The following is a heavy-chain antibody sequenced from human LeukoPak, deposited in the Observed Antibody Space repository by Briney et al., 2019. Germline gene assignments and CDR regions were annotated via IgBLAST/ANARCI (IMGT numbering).Heavy chain of an antibody. D-gene: IGHD3-9*01. CDR2: INHSGST. Sequence: KPSETLSLTCAVYGGSFSGYYWSWIRQPPGKGLEWIGEINHSGSTNYNPSLKSRVTISVDTSKNQFSLKLSSVTAADTAVYYCARGLTSPAYYFDYWGQGTLVTVSS. J-gene: IGHJ4*02. CDR3: ARGLTSPAYYFDY. V-gene: IGHV4-34*01. CDR1: GGSFSGYY.